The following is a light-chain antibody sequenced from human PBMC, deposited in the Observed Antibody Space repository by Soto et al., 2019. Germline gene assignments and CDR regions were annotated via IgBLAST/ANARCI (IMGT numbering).Light chain of an antibody. CDR3: QQYGSSPWT. CDR2: GAS. Sequence: ETVLTQSPGTLSLSPGERATLSCRASQTIRRNYLAWYRQTPGQAPRLLIYGASNRATGIADRFSGSGAGTDGTLISRRLEPEDFALYYCQQYGSSPWTVGQGTKVEIK. CDR1: QTIRRNY. V-gene: IGKV3-20*01. J-gene: IGKJ1*01.